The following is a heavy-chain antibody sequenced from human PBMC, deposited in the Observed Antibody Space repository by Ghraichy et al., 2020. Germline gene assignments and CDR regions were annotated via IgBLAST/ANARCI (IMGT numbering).Heavy chain of an antibody. Sequence: SETLSLTCTVSGGSISSGGYYWSWIRQHPGKGLEWIGYIYYSGNTYYNPSLKSRVTISVDTSQNQFSLKLTSVTAADTAVYYCARGGGLLGGSFDIWGQGTMVTVSS. J-gene: IGHJ3*02. D-gene: IGHD3-22*01. CDR1: GGSISSGGYY. CDR2: IYYSGNT. V-gene: IGHV4-31*03. CDR3: ARGGGLLGGSFDI.